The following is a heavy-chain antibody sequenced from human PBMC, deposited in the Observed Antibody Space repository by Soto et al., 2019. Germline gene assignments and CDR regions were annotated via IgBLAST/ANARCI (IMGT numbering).Heavy chain of an antibody. V-gene: IGHV3-9*01. CDR1: GFTFVHYG. D-gene: IGHD3-22*01. J-gene: IGHJ6*02. CDR3: AKHSSSGIEYYGIDV. Sequence: GCSLRLFSAASGFTFVHYGMHWGRQAPGKGLEWVSGISWNSGARGYADYVEGRFTISRDNAKTSLYLQMDSMRAEGTAVYYCAKHSSSGIEYYGIDVWS. CDR2: ISWNSGAR.